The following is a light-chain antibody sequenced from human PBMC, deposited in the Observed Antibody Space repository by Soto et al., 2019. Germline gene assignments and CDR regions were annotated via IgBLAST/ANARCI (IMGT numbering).Light chain of an antibody. J-gene: IGLJ2*01. CDR2: EVS. Sequence: QSALTQPASVSGSPGQSITISCIGTSSDVGSYNLVSWYQQHPGKAPKDLIYEVSERPSGVSNRFSGSKSGNTASLTISGLQAEDEAEYYCCSYAGSRTHVLFGGGTQLTVL. CDR3: CSYAGSRTHVL. V-gene: IGLV2-23*02. CDR1: SSDVGSYNL.